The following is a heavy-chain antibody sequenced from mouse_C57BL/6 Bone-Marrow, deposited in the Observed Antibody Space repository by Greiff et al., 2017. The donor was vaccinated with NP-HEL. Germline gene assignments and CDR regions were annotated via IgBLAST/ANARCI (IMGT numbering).Heavy chain of an antibody. CDR3: AWGNSAWFAY. Sequence: QVQLQQPGAELVKPGASVKLSCKASGYTFTSYWMHWVKQRPGQGLEWIGMIHPNSGSTNYNEKFKSKATLTVDKSSSTAYMHRSSLTSEDSAVYYCAWGNSAWFAYWGQGTLVTVSA. CDR1: GYTFTSYW. CDR2: IHPNSGST. J-gene: IGHJ3*01. D-gene: IGHD2-1*01. V-gene: IGHV1-64*01.